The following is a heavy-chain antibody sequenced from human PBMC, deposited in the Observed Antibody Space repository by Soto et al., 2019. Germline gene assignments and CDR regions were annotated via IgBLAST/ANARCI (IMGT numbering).Heavy chain of an antibody. V-gene: IGHV4-34*01. Sequence: QVQLQQWGAGPLRPLETLSLTCGVSGGSFSGYYWAWIRQSPGKWLEWIGEIHDRGSINYNPSLKSRVSISVDTSKNHYSLNLRSVTAADTAVYSCARESHDILTGPPWVWYFDLWGRGTLVTVSS. J-gene: IGHJ2*01. CDR3: ARESHDILTGPPWVWYFDL. D-gene: IGHD3-9*01. CDR2: IHDRGSI. CDR1: GGSFSGYY.